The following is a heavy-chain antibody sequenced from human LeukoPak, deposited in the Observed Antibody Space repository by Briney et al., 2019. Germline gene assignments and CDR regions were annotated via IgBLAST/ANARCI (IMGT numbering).Heavy chain of an antibody. V-gene: IGHV3-30-3*01. CDR3: ARDISMDY. Sequence: GGSLRLSCAASGFTFSSYAMHWVRQAPGKGLEWVAVISYDGSNKYYADSVKGRFTISRDNSKNTLYLQMNSLRAEDTAVYYCARDISMDYWGQGTLVTVSS. CDR1: GFTFSSYA. J-gene: IGHJ4*02. D-gene: IGHD2-2*01. CDR2: ISYDGSNK.